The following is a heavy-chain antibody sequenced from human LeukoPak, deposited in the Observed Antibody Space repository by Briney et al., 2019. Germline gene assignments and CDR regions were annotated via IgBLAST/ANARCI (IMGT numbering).Heavy chain of an antibody. Sequence: SETLSLTCAVYGGSFSGYYWSWIRQPPGKGLEWIGEINHSGSTNYNPSLKSRVTISVDTSKNQFSLKLSSVTAADTAVYYCARGGITIFGVVKNGMDVWGQGTTVAVSS. J-gene: IGHJ6*02. CDR3: ARGGITIFGVVKNGMDV. V-gene: IGHV4-34*01. CDR2: INHSGST. D-gene: IGHD3-3*01. CDR1: GGSFSGYY.